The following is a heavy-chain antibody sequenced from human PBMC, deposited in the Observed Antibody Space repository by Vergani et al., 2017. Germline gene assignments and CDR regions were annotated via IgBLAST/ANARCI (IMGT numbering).Heavy chain of an antibody. CDR3: ARGKLVPYYYYYGMDV. CDR1: GGSFSGYF. J-gene: IGHJ6*02. D-gene: IGHD6-13*01. CDR2: VNHSGST. Sequence: QVPLQQWGAGLLKPSETLSLTCAVYGGSFSGYFWSWLRQPPGKGLEWIGEVNHSGSTIYNPSLKSRVTISVDTSKNQFSLKLRSVTAAATAVYYCARGKLVPYYYYYGMDVWGQGTTVTVSS. V-gene: IGHV4-34*01.